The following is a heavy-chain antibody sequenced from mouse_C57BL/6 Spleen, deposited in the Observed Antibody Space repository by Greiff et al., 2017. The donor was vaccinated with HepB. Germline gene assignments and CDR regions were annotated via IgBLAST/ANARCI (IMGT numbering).Heavy chain of an antibody. Sequence: EVKLVESGGGLVQPGGSLKLSCAASGFTFSDYYMYWVRQTPEKRLEWVAYISNGGGSTYYPDTVKGRFTISRDNAKNTLYLQMSRLKSEDTAMYYGARQGDDYYGSSYYFDYWGQGTTLTVSS. J-gene: IGHJ2*01. CDR1: GFTFSDYY. D-gene: IGHD1-1*01. V-gene: IGHV5-12*01. CDR2: ISNGGGST. CDR3: ARQGDDYYGSSYYFDY.